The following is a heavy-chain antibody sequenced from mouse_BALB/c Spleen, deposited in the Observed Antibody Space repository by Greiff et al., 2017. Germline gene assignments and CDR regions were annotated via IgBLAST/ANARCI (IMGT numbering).Heavy chain of an antibody. CDR2: IDPENGNT. CDR1: GFNIKDYY. J-gene: IGHJ2*01. CDR3: ARCNSFFDY. Sequence: VQLKQSGAELVRPGALVKLSCKASGFNIKDYYMHWVKQRPEQGLEWIGWIDPENGNTIYDPKFQGKASITADTSSNTAYLQLSSLTSEDTAVYYCARCNSFFDYWGQGTTLTVSS. D-gene: IGHD4-1*02. V-gene: IGHV14-1*02.